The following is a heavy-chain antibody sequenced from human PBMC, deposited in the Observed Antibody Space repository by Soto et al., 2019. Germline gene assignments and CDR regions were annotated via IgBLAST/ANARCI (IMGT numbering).Heavy chain of an antibody. V-gene: IGHV4-30-4*01. D-gene: IGHD4-17*01. Sequence: QVLVQESGPGLVKPSQTLTLSCTVSGGSVDSGNHYWNWIRQPPGKGLEWIGYIYYGESTYYNPSLKSRATISVDTSQSRFSLRLTSVTAADTAVYYCARDMGSAMTTRRFDHWGQGTLVTVSS. CDR1: GGSVDSGNHY. J-gene: IGHJ1*01. CDR3: ARDMGSAMTTRRFDH. CDR2: IYYGEST.